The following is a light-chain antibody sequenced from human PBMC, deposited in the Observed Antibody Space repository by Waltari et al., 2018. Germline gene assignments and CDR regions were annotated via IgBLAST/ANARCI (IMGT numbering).Light chain of an antibody. J-gene: IGLJ2*01. V-gene: IGLV2-23*02. CDR3: CSYAGSSTWV. CDR2: DVT. Sequence: QSALTQPASVSGSPGQSITISCPGTSSDVGGYIYVSWYQQHPGKAPRLMIYDVTKRPSGVSNRFSGSKSGNTASLTISGLQAEDEADYYCCSYAGSSTWVFGGGTKLTVL. CDR1: SSDVGGYIY.